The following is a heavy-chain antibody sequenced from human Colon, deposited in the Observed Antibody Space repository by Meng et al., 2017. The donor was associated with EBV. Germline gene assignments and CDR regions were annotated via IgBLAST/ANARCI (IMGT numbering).Heavy chain of an antibody. CDR1: GGSISSGDYY. CDR2: IYYSGST. Sequence: GQLWESGPRLVKPAQTLSLPCYVSGGSISSGDYYWSWFRQPPGNGLELIGHIYYSGSTSYNPSLKSRVTISVDTSNNQFSLKLSSVTAADTAMYYCARVGWRQWSFDLWGRGTLVTVSS. CDR3: ARVGWRQWSFDL. V-gene: IGHV4-30-4*01. J-gene: IGHJ2*01. D-gene: IGHD5-18*01.